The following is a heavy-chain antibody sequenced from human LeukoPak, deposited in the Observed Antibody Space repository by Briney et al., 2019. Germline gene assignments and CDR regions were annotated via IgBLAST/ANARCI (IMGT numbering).Heavy chain of an antibody. Sequence: ASVKVSCKASGYTFTGYYMHWVRQAPGQGLEWVGWINPNSGGTNYAQKFQGRVTMTRDTSISTAYMELSRLRADDTAVYYCARSPTSGWPYYFDYWGQGTLVTVSS. J-gene: IGHJ4*02. CDR2: INPNSGGT. CDR3: ARSPTSGWPYYFDY. V-gene: IGHV1-2*02. D-gene: IGHD6-19*01. CDR1: GYTFTGYY.